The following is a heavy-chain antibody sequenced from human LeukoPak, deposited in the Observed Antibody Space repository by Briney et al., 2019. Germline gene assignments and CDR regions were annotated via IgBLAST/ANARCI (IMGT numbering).Heavy chain of an antibody. CDR3: ARQDYDSGSRPYFDP. CDR2: INPNSGGT. V-gene: IGHV1-2*02. D-gene: IGHD3-10*01. Sequence: ASVKVSCKASGYTFTGYYMHWVRQAPGQGLEWMGWINPNSGGTNYAQKFQGRVTMTRDTSISTAYMELSRLRSDDTAVYYCARQDYDSGSRPYFDPWGQGTLVTVSS. CDR1: GYTFTGYY. J-gene: IGHJ5*02.